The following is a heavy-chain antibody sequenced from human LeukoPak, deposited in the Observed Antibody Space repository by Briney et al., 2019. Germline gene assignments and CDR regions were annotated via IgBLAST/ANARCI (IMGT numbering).Heavy chain of an antibody. V-gene: IGHV3-74*01. CDR3: IRDFRSADL. J-gene: IGHJ5*02. CDR1: GFSFSNYW. Sequence: GGSLRLSCAASGFSFSNYWMHWVRQPPGKGLVWVSRIYVDGRTTNYADSVKGRFTISRDNAKNTVYLEMNSLSVEDTATYYCIRDFRSADLWGQGTLVTVTS. CDR2: IYVDGRTT.